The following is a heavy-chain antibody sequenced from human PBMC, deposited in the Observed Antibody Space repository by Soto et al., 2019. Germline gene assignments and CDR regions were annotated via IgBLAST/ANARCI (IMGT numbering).Heavy chain of an antibody. J-gene: IGHJ6*02. V-gene: IGHV4-39*01. CDR3: APLSVSLSGPYGIHV. CDR1: GYSVSSSDYY. CDR2: MFYSGLT. D-gene: IGHD2-15*01. Sequence: QLHLQESGPGLVKPSETLSLTCSVSGYSVSSSDYYWAWIRQPPGKGLEWIRSMFYSGLTHYNPSLKSRVPLSVDTSKNPFSVRLNSVTAADTAVYYCAPLSVSLSGPYGIHVWGQGTTVTVSS.